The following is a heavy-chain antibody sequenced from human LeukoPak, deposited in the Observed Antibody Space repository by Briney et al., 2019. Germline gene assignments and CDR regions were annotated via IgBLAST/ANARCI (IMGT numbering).Heavy chain of an antibody. CDR1: GGSISSGDYY. V-gene: IGHV4-30-4*01. CDR3: ARDGSYYYGYNWFDP. D-gene: IGHD3-10*01. Sequence: SETLSLTCTVSGGSISSGDYYWSWIRQPPGKGLEWIGYIYYSGSTYYNPSLKSRVTISVDTSKNQFSPKLSSVTAADTAVYYCARDGSYYYGYNWFDPWGQGTLVTVSS. CDR2: IYYSGST. J-gene: IGHJ5*02.